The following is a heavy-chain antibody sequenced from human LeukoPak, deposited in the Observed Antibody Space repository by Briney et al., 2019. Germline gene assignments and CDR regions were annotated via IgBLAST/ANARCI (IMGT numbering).Heavy chain of an antibody. V-gene: IGHV3-64D*09. Sequence: GGSLRLSCSASGFTFSNYAMHWVRQAPGKTLEYVAAVSGNGGSTCYADSMKGRFIISRDNSQNTLYLQMSSLRAEDTAVYYCVKDEHSSSSYFDYWGQGTLVTVSS. J-gene: IGHJ4*02. CDR2: VSGNGGST. CDR3: VKDEHSSSSYFDY. D-gene: IGHD6-6*01. CDR1: GFTFSNYA.